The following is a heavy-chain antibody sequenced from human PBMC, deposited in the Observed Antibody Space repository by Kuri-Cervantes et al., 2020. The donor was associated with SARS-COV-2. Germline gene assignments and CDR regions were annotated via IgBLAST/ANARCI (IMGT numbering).Heavy chain of an antibody. CDR1: GFTFSSYG. J-gene: IGHJ4*02. CDR3: ARGGFSGGYHDFDY. D-gene: IGHD2-15*01. Sequence: GESLKISCAASGFTFSSYGMHWVRQAPGKGLEWVAVIWYDGSNKYYANSVKGRFTISRDNSKNTQHLQMNSLRAEDTAVYYCARGGFSGGYHDFDYWGQGILVTVSS. CDR2: IWYDGSNK. V-gene: IGHV3-33*01.